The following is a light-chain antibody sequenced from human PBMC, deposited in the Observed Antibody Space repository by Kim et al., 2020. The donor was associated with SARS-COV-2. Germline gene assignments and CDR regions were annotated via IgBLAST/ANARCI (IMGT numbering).Light chain of an antibody. CDR2: HGS. CDR1: NSGRKN. V-gene: IGLV3-21*04. Sequence: PGEAAKIPCAGNNSGRKNMQWYQRGAGQAPVLVIFHGSDLPSEHPDRFSGSNSGNTATLTISRVEAGDEADYYCQVWDGSTDHYVFGTGTKVTVL. J-gene: IGLJ1*01. CDR3: QVWDGSTDHYV.